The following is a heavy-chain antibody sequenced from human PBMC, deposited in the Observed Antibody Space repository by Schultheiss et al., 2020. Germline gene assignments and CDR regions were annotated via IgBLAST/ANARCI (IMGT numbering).Heavy chain of an antibody. CDR1: GYTFTSYY. D-gene: IGHD2-21*02. CDR2: INPSGGST. V-gene: IGHV1-46*01. Sequence: ASVKVSCKASGYTFTSYYMHWVRQAPGQGLEWMGIINPSGGSTSYAQKFQGRVTMTRDTSTSTVYMELSSLRSEDTAVYYCARERREVVTAIGAFDIWGQGTMVTVSS. CDR3: ARERREVVTAIGAFDI. J-gene: IGHJ3*02.